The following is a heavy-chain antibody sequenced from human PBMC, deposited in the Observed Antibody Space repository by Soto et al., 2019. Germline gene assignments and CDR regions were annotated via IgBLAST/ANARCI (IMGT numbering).Heavy chain of an antibody. CDR1: GGSISSYY. D-gene: IGHD6-6*01. Sequence: SETLSLTCTVSGGSISSYYWSWIRQPPGKGLEWIGYIYYSGSTNYNSSLKSRVTISVDTSKNQFSLKLSSVTAADTAVYYCARGSSIAGLYYGMDVWGKGTTVTVAS. V-gene: IGHV4-59*12. CDR3: ARGSSIAGLYYGMDV. CDR2: IYYSGST. J-gene: IGHJ6*04.